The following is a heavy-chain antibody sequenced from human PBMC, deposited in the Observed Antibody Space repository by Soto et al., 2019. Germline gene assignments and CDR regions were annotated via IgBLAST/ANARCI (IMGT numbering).Heavy chain of an antibody. CDR2: IYWNDDK. J-gene: IGHJ4*02. Sequence: SGPTLVNPTQTLTLTCTFSGFSLSTSGVGVGWIRQPPGKALEWLALIYWNDDKRYSPSLKSRLTITKDTSKNQVVLTMTNMDPVDTATYYCAHRIDIPPGRDYYDSSGYYAFDYWGQGTLVTVSS. V-gene: IGHV2-5*01. CDR3: AHRIDIPPGRDYYDSSGYYAFDY. D-gene: IGHD3-22*01. CDR1: GFSLSTSGVG.